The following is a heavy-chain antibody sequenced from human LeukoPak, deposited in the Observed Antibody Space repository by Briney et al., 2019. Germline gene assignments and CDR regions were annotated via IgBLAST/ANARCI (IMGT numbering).Heavy chain of an antibody. CDR3: ARDNRAEYFQH. D-gene: IGHD2/OR15-2a*01. V-gene: IGHV4-61*02. J-gene: IGHJ1*01. Sequence: PSQTLSLTCTVSGGSISSGSYYWSWIRQPAGKGLEWIGRIYTSGSTNYNPSLKSRVTISVDTSKNQFSLKLSSVTAADTAVYYCARDNRAEYFQHWGQGTLDTVSS. CDR1: GGSISSGSYY. CDR2: IYTSGST.